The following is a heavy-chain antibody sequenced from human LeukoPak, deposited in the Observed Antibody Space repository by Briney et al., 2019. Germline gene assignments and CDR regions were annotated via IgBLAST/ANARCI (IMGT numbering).Heavy chain of an antibody. D-gene: IGHD3-10*01. CDR1: GFTFSSYA. CDR2: ISYDGSNK. J-gene: IGHJ4*02. Sequence: GGSLRLSCAASGFTFSSYAMHWVRQAPGKGLEWVAVISYDGSNKYYADSVKGRFTIFRDNSKNTLYLQMNSLRAEDTAVYYCARDEYYYGSGSYGAFDYWGQGTLVTVSS. V-gene: IGHV3-30-3*01. CDR3: ARDEYYYGSGSYGAFDY.